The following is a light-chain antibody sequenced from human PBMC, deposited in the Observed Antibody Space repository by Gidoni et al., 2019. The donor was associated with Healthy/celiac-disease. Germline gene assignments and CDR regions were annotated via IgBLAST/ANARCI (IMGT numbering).Light chain of an antibody. J-gene: IGKJ4*01. Sequence: EIVLTQSPATLSLSPGERATLSCRASQSVSSYLAWYQQKPGQAPRLPIYDASNRATGIPARFSGSGSGIDFTLTISSLEPEDFAVYYCQQRSNWLLTFGGGTKVEIK. CDR1: QSVSSY. CDR3: QQRSNWLLT. CDR2: DAS. V-gene: IGKV3-11*01.